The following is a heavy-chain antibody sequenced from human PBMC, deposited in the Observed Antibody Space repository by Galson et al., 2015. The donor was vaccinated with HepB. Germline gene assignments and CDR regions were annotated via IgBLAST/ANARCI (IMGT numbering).Heavy chain of an antibody. CDR3: ARVADADYGDHSHFDY. Sequence: SLRLSCAASGFTFSDYYMSWIRQAPGKGLEWVSYISSSSTYTNYADSVKGRFTISRDNAKNSLYLQLNSLRAEVTAVYYCARVADADYGDHSHFDYWGQGTLVTVSS. CDR1: GFTFSDYY. J-gene: IGHJ4*02. V-gene: IGHV3-11*06. CDR2: ISSSSTYT. D-gene: IGHD4-17*01.